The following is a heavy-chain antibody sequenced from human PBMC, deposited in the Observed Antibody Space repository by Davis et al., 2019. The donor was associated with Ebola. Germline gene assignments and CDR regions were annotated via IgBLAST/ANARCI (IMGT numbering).Heavy chain of an antibody. Sequence: GESLKISCAASGIAFSSSAINWVRQAPGKGLEWVSAIAGGGTAYYADSAKGRFTISRDNSKNSLYMQMNSLRAEDTATYYCAKMQGYMDVWGKGTTVTVSS. CDR3: AKMQGYMDV. CDR2: IAGGGTA. CDR1: GIAFSSSA. V-gene: IGHV3-23*01. J-gene: IGHJ6*03.